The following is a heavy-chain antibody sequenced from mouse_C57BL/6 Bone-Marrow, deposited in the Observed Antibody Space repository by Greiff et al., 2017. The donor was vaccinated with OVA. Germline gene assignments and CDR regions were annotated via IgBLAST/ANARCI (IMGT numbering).Heavy chain of an antibody. CDR3: ATYYKGWFAY. Sequence: EVQVVESGGGLVKPGGSLKLSCAASGFTFSSYTMSWVRQTPEKRLEWVATISGGGGNTYYPDSVKGRFTSSRDNAKNTLYLQMSSLRSEDTALYYCATYYKGWFAYWGQGTLVTVSA. CDR2: ISGGGGNT. CDR1: GFTFSSYT. J-gene: IGHJ3*01. D-gene: IGHD2-12*01. V-gene: IGHV5-9*01.